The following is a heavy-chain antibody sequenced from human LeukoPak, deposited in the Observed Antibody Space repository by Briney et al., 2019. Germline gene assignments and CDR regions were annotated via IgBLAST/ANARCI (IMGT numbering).Heavy chain of an antibody. D-gene: IGHD2-2*01. Sequence: GGSLRLSCAASGFTFSSYAMHWVRQAPGKGLEWVAVISYDGSNKYYADSVKGRFTISRDNSKNTLYLQMNSLRAEDTAVYYCARVSIYCSSTSCYHWGQGTLVTVSS. J-gene: IGHJ4*02. CDR2: ISYDGSNK. CDR3: ARVSIYCSSTSCYH. CDR1: GFTFSSYA. V-gene: IGHV3-30-3*01.